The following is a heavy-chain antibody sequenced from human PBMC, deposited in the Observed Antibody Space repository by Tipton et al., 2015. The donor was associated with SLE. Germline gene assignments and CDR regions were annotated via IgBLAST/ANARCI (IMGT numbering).Heavy chain of an antibody. Sequence: TLSLTCTVSGFSISSGYYWGWMRQSPGKGLEWIGSIYRSGSTYYTPSLRSRVTISLDTSMNQFSLDLSSVTAADTAVYYCARYPMLRGAVDYWGQGTLVIVSS. V-gene: IGHV4-38-2*02. CDR2: IYRSGST. D-gene: IGHD3-10*01. J-gene: IGHJ4*02. CDR1: GFSISSGYY. CDR3: ARYPMLRGAVDY.